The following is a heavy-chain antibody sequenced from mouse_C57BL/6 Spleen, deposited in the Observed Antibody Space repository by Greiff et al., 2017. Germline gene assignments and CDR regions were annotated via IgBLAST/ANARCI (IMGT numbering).Heavy chain of an antibody. V-gene: IGHV5-17*01. D-gene: IGHD4-1*01. CDR1: GFTFSDYG. CDR2: ISSGSSTI. J-gene: IGHJ4*01. CDR3: ARRLDYYAMDY. Sequence: EVQGVESGGGLVKPGGSLKLSCAASGFTFSDYGMHWVRQAPEKGLEWVAYISSGSSTIYYADTVKGRFTISSDHAKNTLFLQMTSRGSEDTAMYYGARRLDYYAMDYWGQGTSGTVSS.